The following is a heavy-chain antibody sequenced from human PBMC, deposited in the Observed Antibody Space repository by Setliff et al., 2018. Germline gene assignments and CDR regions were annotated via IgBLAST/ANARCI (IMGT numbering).Heavy chain of an antibody. CDR3: VRPSAGYSRPFDV. Sequence: GESLTISCKDSGYSFSISWIGWARRMPGKGLDWMGIIYPGDPQIRYSPSFQGQVTISADKSTSTAYLEWSSLKASDTAMYYCVRPSAGYSRPFDVWGQGTMVTVSS. V-gene: IGHV5-51*01. CDR1: GYSFSISW. CDR2: IYPGDPQI. J-gene: IGHJ3*01. D-gene: IGHD2-15*01.